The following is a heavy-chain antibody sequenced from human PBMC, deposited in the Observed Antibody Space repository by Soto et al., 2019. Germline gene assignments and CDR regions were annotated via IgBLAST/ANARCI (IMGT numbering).Heavy chain of an antibody. CDR3: AREMAAPSDHSYGMDV. D-gene: IGHD6-13*01. J-gene: IGHJ6*02. V-gene: IGHV3-30-3*01. CDR2: ISYDGTNT. CDR1: GFTFSTYA. Sequence: QVQLVESGGGVIQPGRSLRLSCAASGFTFSTYALHWVRQAPGKGLEWVAVISYDGTNTYYPDSVKGRFTFSRDNSKNTLYMQMNSLRPEDTAVYYCAREMAAPSDHSYGMDVWGQGTTVTVSS.